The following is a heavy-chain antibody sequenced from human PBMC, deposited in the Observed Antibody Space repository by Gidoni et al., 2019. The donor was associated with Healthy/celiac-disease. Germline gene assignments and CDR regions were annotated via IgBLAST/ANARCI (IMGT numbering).Heavy chain of an antibody. CDR2: IYYSGST. J-gene: IGHJ3*02. D-gene: IGHD3-22*01. CDR1: GGSISSSSYY. V-gene: IGHV4-39*01. Sequence: QLQLQESGPGLVKPSEPLSLTCTVSGGSISSSSYYWGWIRQPPGKGLEWIGSIYYSGSTYYNPSLKSRVTISVDTSKNQFSLKLSSVTAADTAVYYCARYYYDSSGYQEDAFDIWGQGTMVTVSS. CDR3: ARYYYDSSGYQEDAFDI.